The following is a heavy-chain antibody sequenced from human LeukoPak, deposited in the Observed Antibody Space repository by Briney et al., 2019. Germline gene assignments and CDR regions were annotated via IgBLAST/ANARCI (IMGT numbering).Heavy chain of an antibody. CDR3: ARSIYPGIAAAGSNY. D-gene: IGHD6-13*01. Sequence: GASVKVSCKASGYTFTGYYMHWVRQAPGQGLEWMGRINPNSGGTNYAQKFQGRVTITADESTSTAYMELSSLRSEDTAVYYCARSIYPGIAAAGSNYWGQGTLVTVSS. V-gene: IGHV1-2*06. CDR2: INPNSGGT. J-gene: IGHJ4*02. CDR1: GYTFTGYY.